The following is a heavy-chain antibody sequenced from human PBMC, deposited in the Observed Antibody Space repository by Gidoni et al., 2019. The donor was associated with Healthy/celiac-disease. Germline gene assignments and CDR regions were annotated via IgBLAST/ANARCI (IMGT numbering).Heavy chain of an antibody. Sequence: QVQLVESGGGVVQPGRSLRLSCAASGFTFSSYGMHWVRQAPGKGLEWVAVISYDGSNKYYADSVKGRFTISRDNSKNTLYLQMNSLRAEDTAVYYCAKFNGVDTAYAEGPDWYFDLWGRGTLVTVSS. J-gene: IGHJ2*01. CDR3: AKFNGVDTAYAEGPDWYFDL. V-gene: IGHV3-30*18. CDR1: GFTFSSYG. CDR2: ISYDGSNK. D-gene: IGHD5-18*01.